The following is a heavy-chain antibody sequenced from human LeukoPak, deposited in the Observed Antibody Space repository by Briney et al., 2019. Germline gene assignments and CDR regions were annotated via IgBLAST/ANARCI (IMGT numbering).Heavy chain of an antibody. J-gene: IGHJ4*02. D-gene: IGHD4-17*01. CDR1: GFTFSDYS. CDR2: ISRSSDYI. CDR3: ARDRYGDSPPLVD. Sequence: GGSLRLSCAASGFTFSDYSMDWVRQAPGKGLEWVSCISRSSDYIYYADSAKGRFTISRGNAKNSLYLQMDSLRAEDTAVYYCARDRYGDSPPLVDWGQGTLVTVSS. V-gene: IGHV3-21*01.